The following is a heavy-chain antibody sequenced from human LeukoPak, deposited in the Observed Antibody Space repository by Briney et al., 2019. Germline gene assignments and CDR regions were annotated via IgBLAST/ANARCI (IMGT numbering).Heavy chain of an antibody. CDR2: INSRNNYI. CDR1: GFTFSDYS. V-gene: IGHV3-21*04. Sequence: GGSLRLSCAASGFTFSDYSVNWVRQAPGKGLEWVSSINSRNNYIFYADSVKGRFTISRDNAKNSLYLQMNSLRAEDTAVYFCARVASFRFYFDYWGQGALVTVSS. D-gene: IGHD2/OR15-2a*01. CDR3: ARVASFRFYFDY. J-gene: IGHJ4*02.